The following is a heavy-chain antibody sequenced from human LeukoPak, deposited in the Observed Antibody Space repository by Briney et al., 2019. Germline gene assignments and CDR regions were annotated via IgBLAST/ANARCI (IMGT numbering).Heavy chain of an antibody. CDR3: AKDGTTTITFDY. CDR2: ISGSGGST. Sequence: EGSLRLSCAASGFTFSSYAMSWVRQAPGKGLEYVSVISGSGGSTHYRDSVKGRFTISRDNSKNTLYLQMNSLRVEDTAVYYCAKDGTTTITFDYWGQGTLVTVSS. D-gene: IGHD1-1*01. V-gene: IGHV3-23*01. J-gene: IGHJ4*02. CDR1: GFTFSSYA.